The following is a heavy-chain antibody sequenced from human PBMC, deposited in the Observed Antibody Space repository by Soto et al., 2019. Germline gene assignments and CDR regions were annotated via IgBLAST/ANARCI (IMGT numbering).Heavy chain of an antibody. V-gene: IGHV1-24*01. Sequence: ASVKVSCKVSGYTLTELSMHWVRQAPGKGLEWMGGFDPEDGETIYAQKFQGRVTMTEDTSTGTAYMELSSLRSEDTAVYYCARDQAIAVADYYYYGMDVWGQGTTVTVAS. CDR1: GYTLTELS. CDR3: ARDQAIAVADYYYYGMDV. CDR2: FDPEDGET. D-gene: IGHD6-19*01. J-gene: IGHJ6*02.